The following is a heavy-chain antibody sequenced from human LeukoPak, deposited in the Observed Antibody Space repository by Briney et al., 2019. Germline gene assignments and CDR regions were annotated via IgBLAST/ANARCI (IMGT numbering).Heavy chain of an antibody. D-gene: IGHD5-24*01. CDR1: GYTFTNYA. J-gene: IGHJ6*02. V-gene: IGHV1-3*01. Sequence: ASVKVSCKASGYTFTNYAMHWVRQAPGQRLEWMGWINAGNGNTKYSQKFQGRVTITRDTSASTAYMELSSLRSEDTAVYYCASAPTWRPNYYYYGMDVWGQGTTVTVSS. CDR3: ASAPTWRPNYYYYGMDV. CDR2: INAGNGNT.